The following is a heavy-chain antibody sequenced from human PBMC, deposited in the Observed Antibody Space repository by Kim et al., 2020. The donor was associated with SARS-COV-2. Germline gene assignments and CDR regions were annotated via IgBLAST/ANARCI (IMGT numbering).Heavy chain of an antibody. J-gene: IGHJ1*01. CDR1: GGSFSSYY. V-gene: IGHV4-34*01. Sequence: SETLSLTCAVYGGSFSSYYWSRILRHPGKRLEWIGQINHSSSTNYNPSLKNRVTILVDTSKKQLSLQQSYMTPADTAVYYCKPSVPRRCGFSFYF. D-gene: IGHD2-2*01. CDR3: KPSVPRRCGFSFYF. CDR2: INHSSST.